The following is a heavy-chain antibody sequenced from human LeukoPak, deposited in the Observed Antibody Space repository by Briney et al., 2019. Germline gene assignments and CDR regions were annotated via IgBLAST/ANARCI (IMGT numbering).Heavy chain of an antibody. D-gene: IGHD3-3*01. V-gene: IGHV3-9*01. J-gene: IGHJ6*03. CDR3: AKTSLSDPSGHYYYMDV. CDR1: GFTFDDYA. CDR2: LSWNSGII. Sequence: GGSLRLSCAASGFTFDDYAMHWVRQAPGKGLQWVSGLSWNSGIIGYADSVKARFTISRDNPQNTVSLQLNNLRIEDTALYYFAKTSLSDPSGHYYYMDVWGKGTTVTVSS.